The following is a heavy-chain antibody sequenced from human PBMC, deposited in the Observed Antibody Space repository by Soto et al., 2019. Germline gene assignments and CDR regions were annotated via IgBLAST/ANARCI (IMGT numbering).Heavy chain of an antibody. CDR2: INHSGST. V-gene: IGHV4-34*01. D-gene: IGHD3-10*01. Sequence: PSETLSLTCAVYGGSFSCYYWIWIRQPPGKGLEWIGEINHSGSTNYNPSLKSRVTISVDTSKNQFSLKLSSVTAADTAVYYCARGPPDVWFGEFDYYYYGMDVWGQGTTVTVSS. CDR1: GGSFSCYY. J-gene: IGHJ6*02. CDR3: ARGPPDVWFGEFDYYYYGMDV.